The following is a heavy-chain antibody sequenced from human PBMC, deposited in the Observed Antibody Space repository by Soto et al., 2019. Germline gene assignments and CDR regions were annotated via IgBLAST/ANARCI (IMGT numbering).Heavy chain of an antibody. CDR2: INPSGGST. Sequence: ASVKVSCKASGYTFTSYYMHWVRQAPGQGLEWMGIINPSGGSTSYAQKFQGRVTMNRDTSTSNLYMEPSSLRSADTAVYYCAMYYYDSSGSLGYWGQGKLVTVSS. CDR1: GYTFTSYY. J-gene: IGHJ4*02. V-gene: IGHV1-46*01. CDR3: AMYYYDSSGSLGY. D-gene: IGHD3-22*01.